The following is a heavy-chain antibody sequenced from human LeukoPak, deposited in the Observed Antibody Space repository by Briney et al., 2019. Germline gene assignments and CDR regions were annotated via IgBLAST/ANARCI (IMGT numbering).Heavy chain of an antibody. CDR1: GYSISSGYY. D-gene: IGHD1-26*01. CDR3: ARGRSYSGSYPPFDY. Sequence: SETLSLTCTVSGYSISSGYYWSWIRQPPGKGLEWIGEINHSGSTNYNPSLKSRVTISVDTSKNQFSLKLSSVTAADTAVYYCARGRSYSGSYPPFDYWGQGTLVTVSS. V-gene: IGHV4-38-2*02. J-gene: IGHJ4*02. CDR2: INHSGST.